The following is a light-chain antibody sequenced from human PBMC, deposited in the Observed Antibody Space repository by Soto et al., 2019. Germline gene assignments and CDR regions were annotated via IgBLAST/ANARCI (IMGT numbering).Light chain of an antibody. Sequence: QSVLTQPPSASETPGQRVTISCSGSSSNIGGNAVNWYQHLPGTAPKLLIYNNNERPSGVPDRFSGSKSGTSASLAISGLQSEDEADYYCASWDASVNGVVFGGGTKLTVL. J-gene: IGLJ2*01. CDR1: SSNIGGNA. CDR3: ASWDASVNGVV. V-gene: IGLV1-44*01. CDR2: NNN.